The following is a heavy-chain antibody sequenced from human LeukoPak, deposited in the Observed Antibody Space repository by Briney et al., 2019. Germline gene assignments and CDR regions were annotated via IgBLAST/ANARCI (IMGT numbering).Heavy chain of an antibody. Sequence: GASVKVSCKASGYTFTSYGINWVRQAAGQGLEWMGWMNPNSGNTGYAQKFQGRITMTRDTSITTAYMELSGLMPEDTAVYYCAREPTRGRAGDNSFDIWGQGTMVTVSS. D-gene: IGHD7-27*01. J-gene: IGHJ3*02. CDR2: MNPNSGNT. CDR3: AREPTRGRAGDNSFDI. CDR1: GYTFTSYG. V-gene: IGHV1-8*02.